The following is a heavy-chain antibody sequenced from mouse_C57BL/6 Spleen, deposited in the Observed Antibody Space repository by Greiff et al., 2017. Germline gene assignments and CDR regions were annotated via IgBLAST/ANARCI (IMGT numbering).Heavy chain of an antibody. CDR2: FHPYNDGT. CDR3: ARGADYSNYGLAD. V-gene: IGHV1-47*01. D-gene: IGHD2-5*01. Sequence: VQLQQSGAELVKPGASVKMSCKASGYTFTTYPLEWVKQNHGKSLEWIGNFHPYNDGTKYNEKFKGKATLTVEKSSSTVYLELSRLTSDDSAVYYCARGADYSNYGLADWGQGTLVTVSA. J-gene: IGHJ3*01. CDR1: GYTFTTYP.